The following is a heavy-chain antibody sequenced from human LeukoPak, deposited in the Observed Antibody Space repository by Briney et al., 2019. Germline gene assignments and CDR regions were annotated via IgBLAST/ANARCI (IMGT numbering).Heavy chain of an antibody. Sequence: SEALSLTCTVSGGSISSYYWSWIRQPPGKGLEWIGYIYYSGNTYYNPSLKSRVIISVDTSKNQFSLKVNSVTAADTAVYYCARTKPLDPFDFWGQGTLVTVSS. CDR1: GGSISSYY. V-gene: IGHV4-59*01. CDR3: ARTKPLDPFDF. CDR2: IYYSGNT. J-gene: IGHJ3*01.